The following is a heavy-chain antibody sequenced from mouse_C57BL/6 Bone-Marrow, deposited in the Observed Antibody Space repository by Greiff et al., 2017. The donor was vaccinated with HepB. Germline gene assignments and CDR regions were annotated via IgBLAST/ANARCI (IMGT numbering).Heavy chain of an antibody. D-gene: IGHD2-5*01. Sequence: QVQLKQPGAELVKPGASVKVSCKASGYTFTSYWMHWVKQRPGQGLEWIGRIHPSDSDTNYNQKFKGKATLTVDKSSSTAYMQLSSLTSEDSAVYYCAINLYYSNPYAMDYWGQGTSVTVSS. V-gene: IGHV1-74*01. CDR2: IHPSDSDT. CDR3: AINLYYSNPYAMDY. J-gene: IGHJ4*01. CDR1: GYTFTSYW.